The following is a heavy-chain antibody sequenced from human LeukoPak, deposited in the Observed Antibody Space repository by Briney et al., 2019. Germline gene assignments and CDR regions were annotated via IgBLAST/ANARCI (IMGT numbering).Heavy chain of an antibody. V-gene: IGHV4-34*01. J-gene: IGHJ4*02. CDR1: GGSFSGYY. CDR2: INHSGST. D-gene: IGHD6-13*01. Sequence: SETLSLTCAVYGGSFSGYYWSWIRQPPGKGLEWIGEINHSGSTNYNPSLKSRVTISVDTSKNQFSLKLSSVTAADTAVYYCARSQLVRRYFDYWGQGTLVTVSS. CDR3: ARSQLVRRYFDY.